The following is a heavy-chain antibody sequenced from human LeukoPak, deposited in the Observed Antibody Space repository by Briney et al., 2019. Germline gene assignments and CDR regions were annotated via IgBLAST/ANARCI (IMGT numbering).Heavy chain of an antibody. Sequence: GGFLRLSYAPSGFPFSSYAMLWVRQAAGKGLVWVSRVKSDGSSTSYADSVKGRFTISRDNARNTLYLQMNSLRAEDTAVYYCAGDGFLGPVTAYLDYWGQGTPVTVSS. D-gene: IGHD2-21*02. V-gene: IGHV3-74*01. CDR2: VKSDGSST. CDR1: GFPFSSYA. J-gene: IGHJ4*02. CDR3: AGDGFLGPVTAYLDY.